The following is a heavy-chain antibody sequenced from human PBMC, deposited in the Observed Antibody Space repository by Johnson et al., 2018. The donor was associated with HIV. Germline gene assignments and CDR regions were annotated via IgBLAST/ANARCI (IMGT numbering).Heavy chain of an antibody. CDR3: ARENPEWGALNI. V-gene: IGHV3-30*04. J-gene: IGHJ3*02. D-gene: IGHD1-26*01. CDR1: GFTFSSYA. CDR2: MSYDGSSK. Sequence: QVQLVESGGGVVQPGRSLRLSCAASGFTFSSYAMHWVRQAPGKGLEWVAVMSYDGSSKYYADSVKGRFTISRDNSRNTLYLKMNSLRAEDTSVYYCARENPEWGALNIWGQGTVVTVSS.